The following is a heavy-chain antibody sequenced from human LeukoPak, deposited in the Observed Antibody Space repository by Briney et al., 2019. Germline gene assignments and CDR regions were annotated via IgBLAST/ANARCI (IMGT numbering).Heavy chain of an antibody. D-gene: IGHD3-3*01. CDR1: GFTFSIYW. CDR2: INSDGSST. V-gene: IGHV3-74*01. Sequence: GGSLRLSCAASGFTFSIYWVHWVRQAPGKGLVWVSSINSDGSSTSYADSVKGRFTISRDNAKNTLYLQMNTLRAEDTAVYYCAGGEYDFWSGYYLGGLYWGQGTLVTVSS. J-gene: IGHJ4*02. CDR3: AGGEYDFWSGYYLGGLY.